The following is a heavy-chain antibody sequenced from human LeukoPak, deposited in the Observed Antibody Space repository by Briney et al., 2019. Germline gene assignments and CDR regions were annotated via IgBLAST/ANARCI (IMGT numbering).Heavy chain of an antibody. CDR1: GGSISSGDYY. CDR2: IYYGGST. J-gene: IGHJ5*02. Sequence: SETLSLTCTVSGGSISSGDYYWSWIRQPPGKGLEWIGYIYYGGSTYYNPSLKSRVTISVDTSKNQFSLKLSSVTAADTAVYYCARVFKAYYYDSSGINWFDPWGQGTLVTVSS. D-gene: IGHD3-22*01. CDR3: ARVFKAYYYDSSGINWFDP. V-gene: IGHV4-30-4*08.